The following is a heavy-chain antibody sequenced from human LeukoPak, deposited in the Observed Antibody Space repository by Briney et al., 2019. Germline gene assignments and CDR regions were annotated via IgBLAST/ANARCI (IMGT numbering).Heavy chain of an antibody. V-gene: IGHV4-31*03. J-gene: IGHJ3*02. CDR2: IYYSGST. CDR3: ARGHPISSGYYYVQGRERAERYFDI. D-gene: IGHD3-22*01. CDR1: GGSISSGGYY. Sequence: SETLSLTCTVSGGSISSGGYYWSWIRQHPGKGLEWIGYIYYSGSTYYNPSLKSRVTISVDTSKNQFSLKLSSVTAADTAVYYCARGHPISSGYYYVQGRERAERYFDIWGQGTMVTVSS.